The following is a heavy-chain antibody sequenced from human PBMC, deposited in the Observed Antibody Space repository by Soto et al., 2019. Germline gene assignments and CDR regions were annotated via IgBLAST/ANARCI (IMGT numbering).Heavy chain of an antibody. CDR1: GGSISGDTFY. V-gene: IGHV4-39*01. CDR3: SRTVSDYDPNGYYFTGFDP. Sequence: QLQLQESGPGLLKPSETLSLTCSVSGGSISGDTFYWGWIRQPPGKGLEWIGSLYYRGSTYYNPSLKGRVTISADTSKNQFSLMLTSVTAADTAVYFCSRTVSDYDPNGYYFTGFDPWGQGTLVTVSS. J-gene: IGHJ5*02. D-gene: IGHD3-22*01. CDR2: LYYRGST.